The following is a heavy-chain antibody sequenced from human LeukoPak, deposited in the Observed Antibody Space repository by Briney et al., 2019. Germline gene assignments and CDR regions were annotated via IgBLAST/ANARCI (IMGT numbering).Heavy chain of an antibody. V-gene: IGHV1-18*03. J-gene: IGHJ3*02. CDR1: GYTLTSYG. D-gene: IGHD1-26*01. CDR3: ARAPSRVGQWPDAFDI. CDR2: ISTYNGNT. Sequence: GASVKVSCKASGYTLTSYGISWVRQAPGQGLEWMGWISTYNGNTNYAQKLQGRITMTTDTSTGTAYMELRSLGSDDMAVYHCARAPSRVGQWPDAFDIWGQGTMVTVSS.